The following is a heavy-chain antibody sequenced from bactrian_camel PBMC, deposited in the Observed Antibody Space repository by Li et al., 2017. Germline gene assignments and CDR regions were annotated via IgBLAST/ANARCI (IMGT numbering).Heavy chain of an antibody. J-gene: IGHJ4*01. CDR1: TSTTCG. CDR2: ISIDGST. CDR3: QTTPEAGTDLVCVIG. Sequence: HVQLVESGGGSVQTGGSLRLSCAGVTSTTCGTRWSRQAAGGQREWVSSISIDGSTSYADSVKGRFTVSEDKATDTVYLQMDNLKPEDTAMYFCQTTPEAGTDLVCVIGWGQGTQVTVS. D-gene: IGHD4*01. V-gene: IGHV3S53*01.